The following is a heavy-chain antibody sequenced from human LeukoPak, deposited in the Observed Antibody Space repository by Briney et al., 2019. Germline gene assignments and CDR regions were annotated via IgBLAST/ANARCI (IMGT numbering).Heavy chain of an antibody. J-gene: IGHJ6*03. CDR2: ISYDGSNK. D-gene: IGHD6-19*01. CDR1: GFTFSSYA. CDR3: ARDRIAVAGTRGYYYYCMDV. Sequence: GRSLRLSCAASGFTFSSYAMHWVRQAPGKGLEWVAVISYDGSNKYYADSVKGRFTISRDNSKNTLYLQMNSLRAEDTAVYYCARDRIAVAGTRGYYYYCMDVWGKGTTVTVSS. V-gene: IGHV3-30*01.